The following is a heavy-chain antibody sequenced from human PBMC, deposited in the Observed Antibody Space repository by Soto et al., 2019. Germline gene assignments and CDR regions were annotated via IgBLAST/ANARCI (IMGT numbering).Heavy chain of an antibody. D-gene: IGHD3-10*01. J-gene: IGHJ4*01. V-gene: IGHV4-4*07. Sequence: QVQLQEWGPGLVKPSETLSLTCTVSGGSINTYYWSWIRQAAGKGLGWIGRINSGGSTNYNPSLMSLVSESVDMSKNQFCLKLSTVTAADTVVYYWARGPGGFGEFCLDYWGRGTLVTVSS. CDR2: INSGGST. CDR1: GGSINTYY. CDR3: ARGPGGFGEFCLDY.